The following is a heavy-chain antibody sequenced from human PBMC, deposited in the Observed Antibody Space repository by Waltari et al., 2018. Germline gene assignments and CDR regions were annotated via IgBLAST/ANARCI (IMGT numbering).Heavy chain of an antibody. Sequence: EVQLVESGGGLVQPGRSLRLSCTASGFTFGDYALSWFRQAPGKGLEWVGFIRSKAYGGTTEYAASVKGRFTISRDDSKSIAYLQMNSLKTEDTAVYYCTRRGAIAARPFSRSGAFDIWGQGTMVTVSS. CDR2: IRSKAYGGTT. V-gene: IGHV3-49*03. J-gene: IGHJ3*02. CDR1: GFTFGDYA. CDR3: TRRGAIAARPFSRSGAFDI. D-gene: IGHD6-6*01.